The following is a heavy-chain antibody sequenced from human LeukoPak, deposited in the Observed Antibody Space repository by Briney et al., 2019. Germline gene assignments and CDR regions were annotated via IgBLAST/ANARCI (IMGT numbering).Heavy chain of an antibody. CDR3: ARSYYDILTGYYKSAFDI. CDR2: INPNSGGT. CDR1: GYTFTGYY. D-gene: IGHD3-9*01. V-gene: IGHV1-2*02. Sequence: ASVKVSCKASGYTFTGYYMHWVRQAPGQGLEWMGWINPNSGGTNYAQKFQGRVTMTRDTSISTAYMELSRLGSDDTAVYYCARSYYDILTGYYKSAFDIWGQGTMVTVSS. J-gene: IGHJ3*02.